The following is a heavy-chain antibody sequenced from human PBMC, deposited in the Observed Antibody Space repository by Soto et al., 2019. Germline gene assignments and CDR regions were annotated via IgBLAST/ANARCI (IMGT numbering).Heavy chain of an antibody. CDR2: VSGSGGGT. Sequence: PGGSLRLSCAASGFTFSSYTMSWVRQAPGKGLQWISAVSGSGGGTYYADSVKGRFTISRDNSKDTLYLQMNNLRAEDTAVYYCAKPPDYNWNDYWGEGTLVTVPQ. V-gene: IGHV3-23*01. D-gene: IGHD1-20*01. CDR1: GFTFSSYT. J-gene: IGHJ4*02. CDR3: AKPPDYNWNDY.